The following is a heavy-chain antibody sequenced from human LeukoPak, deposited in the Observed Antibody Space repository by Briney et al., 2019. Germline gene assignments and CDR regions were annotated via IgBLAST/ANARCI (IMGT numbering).Heavy chain of an antibody. CDR1: GYTFTDYF. CDR2: INPNSGGT. J-gene: IGHJ4*02. V-gene: IGHV1-2*02. D-gene: IGHD1-1*01. Sequence: GASEKVSCKASGYTFTDYFLHWVRQAPGQGLKWMGWINPNSGGTDYAQKFQGRVTMTTDTSISTAYMELSRLRSDATAVYYCARRLWTSNNFDYWGQGTLVTVSS. CDR3: ARRLWTSNNFDY.